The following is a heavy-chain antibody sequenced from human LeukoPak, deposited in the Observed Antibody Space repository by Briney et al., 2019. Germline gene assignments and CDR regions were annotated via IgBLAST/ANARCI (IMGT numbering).Heavy chain of an antibody. CDR2: IIPILGIA. CDR1: GGTFSSYA. CDR3: ARDYSQYQLLSNYYYYGMDV. Sequence: SVKVSCKASGGTFSSYAISWVRQAPGQGLEWMGRIIPILGIANYAQKFQGRVTITADKSTSTAYMELSSLRSEDTAVYDCARDYSQYQLLSNYYYYGMDVWGQGTTVTVSS. D-gene: IGHD2-2*01. J-gene: IGHJ6*02. V-gene: IGHV1-69*04.